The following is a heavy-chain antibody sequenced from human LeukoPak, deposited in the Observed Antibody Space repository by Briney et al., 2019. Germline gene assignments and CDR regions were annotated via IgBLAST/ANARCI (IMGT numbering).Heavy chain of an antibody. V-gene: IGHV3-23*01. Sequence: QTGGSLRLSCAASGFTFSGIMSWVRQAPGKGLEWVSSISGSGGSTYYADSVKGRFTIARDNSKNTLYLYMNSLRAEDTAVYYCVRDWRSSGCFDYWGQGALVTVSS. J-gene: IGHJ4*02. CDR2: ISGSGGST. CDR1: GFTFSGI. CDR3: VRDWRSSGCFDY. D-gene: IGHD6-19*01.